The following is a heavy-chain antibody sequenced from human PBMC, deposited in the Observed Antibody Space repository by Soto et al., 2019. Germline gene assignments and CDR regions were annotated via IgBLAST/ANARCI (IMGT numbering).Heavy chain of an antibody. V-gene: IGHV3-21*01. D-gene: IGHD6-19*01. J-gene: IGHJ4*02. CDR2: ISSSSSYI. Sequence: GGSLSLSCAASGFTFSSYSMNWVRQAPGKGLEWVSSISSSSSYIYYADSVKGRFTISRDNAENSLYLQMNSLRAEDTAVYYCARTGYSSGWNDYWGQGTQVTVSS. CDR1: GFTFSSYS. CDR3: ARTGYSSGWNDY.